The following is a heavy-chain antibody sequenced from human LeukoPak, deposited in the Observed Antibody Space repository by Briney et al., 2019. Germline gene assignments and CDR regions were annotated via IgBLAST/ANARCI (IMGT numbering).Heavy chain of an antibody. CDR1: GFTVSSNY. V-gene: IGHV3-66*01. CDR3: AKTKTPDRVYLQH. Sequence: PGGSLRLSCAASGFTVSSNYMSWVRQAPGKGLEWVSVIYSGGSTYYADSVKGRFTISRDNSKNTLYLQMNSLRGEDTAVYYCAKTKTPDRVYLQHWGQGTLVTVSS. J-gene: IGHJ1*01. CDR2: IYSGGST. D-gene: IGHD2-8*01.